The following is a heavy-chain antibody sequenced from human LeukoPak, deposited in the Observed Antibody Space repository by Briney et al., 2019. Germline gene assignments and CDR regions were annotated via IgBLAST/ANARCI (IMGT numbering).Heavy chain of an antibody. CDR3: TRDKSASSPREWFDP. J-gene: IGHJ5*02. CDR2: ISPSGSAT. D-gene: IGHD6-6*01. V-gene: IGHV3-23*01. Sequence: GGSLRLSCAASGFIFGSYAMSWVRQGPEKGLEWVASISPSGSATYYADCVKGGFTISRDNSNATLYLQMNRLRDEDTALYHCTRDKSASSPREWFDPWGQGTVVTVSS. CDR1: GFIFGSYA.